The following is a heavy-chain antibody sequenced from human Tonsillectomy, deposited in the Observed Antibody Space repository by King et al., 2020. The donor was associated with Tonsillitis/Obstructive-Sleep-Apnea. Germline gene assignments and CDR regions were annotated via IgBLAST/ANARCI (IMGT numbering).Heavy chain of an antibody. V-gene: IGHV4-59*01. J-gene: IGHJ3*02. Sequence: QLQESGPGLVKPSETLSLTCTVSGGSISSYYWSWIRQPPGKGLEWIGDIDYSGSTNNNPSLKSRVTISVDTSKNQFSLKLSSVTAADTAVYYCAREALDAFDIWGQGTMVTVSS. CDR1: GGSISSYY. CDR2: IDYSGST. CDR3: AREALDAFDI.